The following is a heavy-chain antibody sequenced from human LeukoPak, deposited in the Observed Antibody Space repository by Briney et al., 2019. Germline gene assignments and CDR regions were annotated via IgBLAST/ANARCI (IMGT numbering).Heavy chain of an antibody. J-gene: IGHJ4*02. CDR1: GGSFSGYY. CDR3: ASGVRNGDSPY. V-gene: IGHV4-34*01. Sequence: SETLSLTCAVYGGSFSGYYWSWIRQPPGKGLEWIGEINHSGSTNYNPSLKSRVTISVDTSKNQFSLKLSSVTAADTAVYYCASGVRNGDSPYWGQGTLVTVSS. CDR2: INHSGST. D-gene: IGHD4-17*01.